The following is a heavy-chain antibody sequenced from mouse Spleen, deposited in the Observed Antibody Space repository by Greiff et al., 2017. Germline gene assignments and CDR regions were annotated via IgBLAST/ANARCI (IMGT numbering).Heavy chain of an antibody. D-gene: IGHD1-1*01. CDR3: ARQRYYGSSNWYFDV. V-gene: IGHV5-9-3*01. J-gene: IGHJ1*01. CDR1: GFTFSSYA. CDR2: ISSGGSYT. Sequence: EVKVEESGGGLVKPGGSLKLSCAASGFTFSSYAMSWVRQTPEKRLEWVATISSGGSYTYYPDSVKGRFTISRDNAKNTLYLQMSSLRSEDTAMYYCARQRYYGSSNWYFDVWGAGTTVTVSS.